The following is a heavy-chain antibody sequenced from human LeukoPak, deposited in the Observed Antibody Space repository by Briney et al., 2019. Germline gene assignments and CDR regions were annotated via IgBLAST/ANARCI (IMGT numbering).Heavy chain of an antibody. CDR2: INPGDSDT. CDR3: ARLRGNVLLYYFDY. V-gene: IGHV5-51*01. Sequence: GESLKISSKGSGYSFTSYSIGWVRQMPGKGLEWMGIINPGDSDTRYSPSFQGQVTISADKSISTAYLQWSSLKASDTAMYYCARLRGNVLLYYFDYWGQGTLATVSS. CDR1: GYSFTSYS. J-gene: IGHJ4*02. D-gene: IGHD3-10*01.